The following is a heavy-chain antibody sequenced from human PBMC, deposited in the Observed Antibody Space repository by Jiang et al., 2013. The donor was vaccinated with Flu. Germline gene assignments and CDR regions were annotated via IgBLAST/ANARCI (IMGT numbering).Heavy chain of an antibody. J-gene: IGHJ4*02. V-gene: IGHV4-34*01. CDR1: GGSFSGYY. Sequence: LLKPSETLSLTCAVYGGSFSGYYWSWIRQPPGKGLEWIGEINHSGSTNYNPSLKSRVTISVDTSKNQFSLKLSSVTAADTAVYYCARHGGWNFDYWGQGTLVTVSS. CDR2: INHSGST. CDR3: ARHGGWNFDY. D-gene: IGHD6-19*01.